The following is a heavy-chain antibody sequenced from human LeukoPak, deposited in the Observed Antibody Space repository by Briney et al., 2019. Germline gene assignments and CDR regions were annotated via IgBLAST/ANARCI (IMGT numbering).Heavy chain of an antibody. CDR2: VSPSGDTT. V-gene: IGHV3-23*01. Sequence: GGSLRLSCAASGFIFSSHGMNWVRQAPGKGLEWVSGVSPSGDTTYYADSVKGRFTISRDNAKNSLYLQMNSLRAEDTAVYYCARDAYYYGSGSPRFDPWGQGTLVTVSS. D-gene: IGHD3-10*01. CDR3: ARDAYYYGSGSPRFDP. CDR1: GFIFSSHG. J-gene: IGHJ5*02.